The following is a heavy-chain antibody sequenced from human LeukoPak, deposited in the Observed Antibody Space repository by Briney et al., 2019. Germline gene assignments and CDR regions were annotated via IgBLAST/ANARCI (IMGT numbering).Heavy chain of an antibody. CDR1: GYTFTNYY. CDR2: IIPMFGTA. D-gene: IGHD6-19*01. Sequence: SVKVSCKASGYTFTNYYIHWVRQAPGQGLEWMGGIIPMFGTADYAQKFQGRVTITADESTSTAYMQLSSLRSEDTAVYYCARGAYSSGSYYFDHWGQGTLVTVSS. CDR3: ARGAYSSGSYYFDH. V-gene: IGHV1-69*13. J-gene: IGHJ4*02.